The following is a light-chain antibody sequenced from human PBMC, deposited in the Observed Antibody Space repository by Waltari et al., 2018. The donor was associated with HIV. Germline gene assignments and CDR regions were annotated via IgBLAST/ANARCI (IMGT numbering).Light chain of an antibody. CDR3: SPYAGRITWM. V-gene: IGLV2-8*01. CDR1: STDVGGYHY. Sequence: QSALPQPPSASGSPGQAVTISCTGPSTDVGGYHYVSRYQQHPGKAPKLMIYEVSQRPSGVPDRFSGSKSGNTASLTVSGLQAEDEADYYCSPYAGRITWMFGGGTKLTVL. CDR2: EVS. J-gene: IGLJ3*02.